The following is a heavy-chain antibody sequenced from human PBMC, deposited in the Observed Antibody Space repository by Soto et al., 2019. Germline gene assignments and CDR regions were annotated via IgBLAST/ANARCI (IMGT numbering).Heavy chain of an antibody. Sequence: SVKVSCKASGGTFSSYAISWVRQAPGQGLEWMGGIIPIFGTANYAQKFQGRVTITADESTSTAYMELSSLRSEDTAVYYCAGSSGWYSSAYYFDYWGQGTLVTVSS. V-gene: IGHV1-69*13. CDR1: GGTFSSYA. CDR3: AGSSGWYSSAYYFDY. CDR2: IIPIFGTA. J-gene: IGHJ4*02. D-gene: IGHD6-19*01.